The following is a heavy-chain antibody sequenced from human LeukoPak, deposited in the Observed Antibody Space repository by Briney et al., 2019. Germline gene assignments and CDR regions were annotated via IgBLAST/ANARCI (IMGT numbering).Heavy chain of an antibody. CDR2: IYHTGST. Sequence: SETLSLTCTISGGSVSDYYWSWIRQSPGKGLEWIGYIYHTGSTSYSPSLKSRVTISVDTSKNQFSLKLSSVTAADTAVYYCARAASSGWYEGFSIDYWGQGTLVTVSS. V-gene: IGHV4-59*02. CDR1: GGSVSDYY. J-gene: IGHJ4*02. D-gene: IGHD6-19*01. CDR3: ARAASSGWYEGFSIDY.